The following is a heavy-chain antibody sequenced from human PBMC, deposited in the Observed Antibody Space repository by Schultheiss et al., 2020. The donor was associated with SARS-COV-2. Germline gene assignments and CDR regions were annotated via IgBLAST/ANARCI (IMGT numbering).Heavy chain of an antibody. CDR2: ISYDGSNK. D-gene: IGHD3-3*01. J-gene: IGHJ4*02. Sequence: GGSLRLSCAASGFTFSSYGMHWVRQAPGKGLEWVAVISYDGSNKYYADSVKGRFTISRDNAKNSLYLQMNSLRAEDTAVYYCARLWSGYYLYFDYWGQGTLVTVSS. CDR1: GFTFSSYG. CDR3: ARLWSGYYLYFDY. V-gene: IGHV3-33*05.